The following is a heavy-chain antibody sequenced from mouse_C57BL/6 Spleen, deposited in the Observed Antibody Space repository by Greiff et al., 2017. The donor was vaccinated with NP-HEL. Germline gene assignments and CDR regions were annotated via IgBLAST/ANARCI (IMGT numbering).Heavy chain of an antibody. J-gene: IGHJ1*03. Sequence: QVQLQQPGAELVKPGASVKLSCKASGYTFTSYWMQWVKQRPGQGLEWIGEIDPSDSYTNYNQKFKGKATLTVDTSSRTADMQLGSLTAEDSAVYYCARFTSVQYFDVGGTGTTVTVSS. CDR3: ARFTSVQYFDV. V-gene: IGHV1-50*01. CDR1: GYTFTSYW. CDR2: IDPSDSYT. D-gene: IGHD1-1*01.